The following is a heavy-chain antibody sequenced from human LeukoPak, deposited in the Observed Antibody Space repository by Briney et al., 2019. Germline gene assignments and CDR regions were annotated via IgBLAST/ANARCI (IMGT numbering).Heavy chain of an antibody. J-gene: IGHJ4*02. CDR3: ARVIRAAPGKGYFDY. Sequence: PGGSLRLSCAASGFTVSGNYMSWVRQAPGKGLEWASSISGSGGSTYHADSVKGRFTISRDSSKNTLYLQMNSLRAEDTAIYYCARVIRAAPGKGYFDYWGQGTLVTVSS. D-gene: IGHD6-13*01. CDR2: ISGSGGST. V-gene: IGHV3-23*01. CDR1: GFTVSGNY.